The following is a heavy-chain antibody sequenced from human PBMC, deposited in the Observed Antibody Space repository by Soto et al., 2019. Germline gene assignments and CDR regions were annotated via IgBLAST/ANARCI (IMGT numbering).Heavy chain of an antibody. J-gene: IGHJ5*02. V-gene: IGHV4-34*01. CDR3: ARSRFWGSSGWFDP. CDR2: INHSGST. CDR1: GGSFSGYY. Sequence: TSETLSLTCAVYGGSFSGYYWSWIRQPPGKGLEWIGEINHSGSTNYNPSLKSRVTISVDTSKNQFSLKLSSVTAADTAVYYCARSRFWGSSGWFDPWGQGILVTVSS. D-gene: IGHD6-6*01.